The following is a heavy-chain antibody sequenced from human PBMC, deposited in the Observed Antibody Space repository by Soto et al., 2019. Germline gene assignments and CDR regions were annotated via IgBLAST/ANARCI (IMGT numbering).Heavy chain of an antibody. CDR1: GGSIRTSNW. CDR2: MYHSGST. J-gene: IGHJ5*02. V-gene: IGHV4-4*02. D-gene: IGHD4-17*01. Sequence: SETLSLTCAVSGGSIRTSNWWSWVRQPPGKGLEWIGEMYHSGSTNHNPSLKSRVTLSVDRSKNQFSLKLSSVTAADTAVYYCARFYGDYTNWFDPWGQGTLVTVSS. CDR3: ARFYGDYTNWFDP.